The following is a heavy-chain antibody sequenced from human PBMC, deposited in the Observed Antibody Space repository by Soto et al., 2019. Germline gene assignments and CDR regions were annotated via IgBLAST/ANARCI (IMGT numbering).Heavy chain of an antibody. D-gene: IGHD6-13*01. CDR3: ARGPGIAAAGRIDY. Sequence: SETLSLTCTVSGGSISSYYWSWIRQPPGKGLEWIGYIYYSGSTNYNPSLKSRVTISVDTSKNQFSLKLSSVTAADTAVYYCARGPGIAAAGRIDYWGQGTLVTVSS. J-gene: IGHJ4*02. CDR1: GGSISSYY. CDR2: IYYSGST. V-gene: IGHV4-59*12.